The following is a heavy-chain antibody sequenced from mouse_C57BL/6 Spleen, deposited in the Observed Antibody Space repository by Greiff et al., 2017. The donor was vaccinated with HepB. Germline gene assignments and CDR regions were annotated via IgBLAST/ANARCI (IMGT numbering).Heavy chain of an antibody. V-gene: IGHV1-80*01. Sequence: VQLQQSGAELVKPGASVKISCKASGYAFSSYWMNWVKQRPGKGLEWIGQIYPGDGDTKYNGKFKGKATLTAAKPSSTAYIQLSSLTSEDSAVYFCARAAQAPAWFAYWGQGTLVTVSA. CDR2: IYPGDGDT. CDR1: GYAFSSYW. D-gene: IGHD3-2*02. CDR3: ARAAQAPAWFAY. J-gene: IGHJ3*01.